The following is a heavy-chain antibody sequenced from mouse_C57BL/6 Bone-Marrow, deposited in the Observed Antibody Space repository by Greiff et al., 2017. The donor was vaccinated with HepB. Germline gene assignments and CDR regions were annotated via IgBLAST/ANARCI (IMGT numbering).Heavy chain of an antibody. CDR3: ARWLPHYFDY. V-gene: IGHV1-50*01. CDR1: GYTFTSYW. CDR2: IDPSDSYT. Sequence: VQLQQPGAELVKPGASVKLSCKASGYTFTSYWMQWVKQRPGQGLEWIGEIDPSDSYTNYNQKFKGKATLTVDTSSSTAYMQLSSLTSEDSAVYYCARWLPHYFDYWGQGTTLTVSS. J-gene: IGHJ2*01. D-gene: IGHD2-2*01.